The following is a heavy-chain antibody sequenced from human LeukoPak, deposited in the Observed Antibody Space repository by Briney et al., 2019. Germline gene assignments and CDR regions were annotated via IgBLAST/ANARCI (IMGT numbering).Heavy chain of an antibody. V-gene: IGHV4-30-4*08. D-gene: IGHD4-17*01. CDR2: IYYSGST. J-gene: IGHJ5*02. CDR3: ARDRTTVTTNWFDP. CDR1: GGSISSGDYY. Sequence: SQTLSLTCTVSGGSISSGDYYWRWIRQPPGKGLEWIGYIYYSGSTYYNPSLKSRVTISVDTSKNQFSLKLSSVTAADTAVYYCARDRTTVTTNWFDPWGQGTLVTVSS.